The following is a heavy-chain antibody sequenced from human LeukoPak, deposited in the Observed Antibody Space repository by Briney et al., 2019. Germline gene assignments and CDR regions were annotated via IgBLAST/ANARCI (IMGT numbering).Heavy chain of an antibody. Sequence: GGSLRLSCAASGFTFSSYAMSWVRQAPGKGLEWVSAISGSGGSTYYADSVKGRFTISRDNAKNSLYLQMNSLRAEDTAVYYCARDGATFSGYDWYYYMDVWGKGTTVTVSS. CDR2: ISGSGGST. CDR3: ARDGATFSGYDWYYYMDV. D-gene: IGHD5-12*01. J-gene: IGHJ6*03. V-gene: IGHV3-23*01. CDR1: GFTFSSYA.